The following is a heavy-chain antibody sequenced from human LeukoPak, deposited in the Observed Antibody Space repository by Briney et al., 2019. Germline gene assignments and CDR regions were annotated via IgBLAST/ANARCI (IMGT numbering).Heavy chain of an antibody. V-gene: IGHV3-21*01. CDR2: IISSSSYI. CDR1: GFTFSSYD. CDR3: AGVSSHYYGSGSYYTH. D-gene: IGHD3-10*01. J-gene: IGHJ4*02. Sequence: LGGSLRLSCAASGFTFSSYDMYWVRQAPGKGLEWVSSIISSSSYIYYADSVKGRFTISRDNAKNSLYLQMNSLRAEDTAVYYCAGVSSHYYGSGSYYTHWGQGTLVTVSS.